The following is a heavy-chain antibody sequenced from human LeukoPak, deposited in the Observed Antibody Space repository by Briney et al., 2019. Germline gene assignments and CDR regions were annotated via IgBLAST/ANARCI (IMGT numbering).Heavy chain of an antibody. CDR1: GFTFSSYW. Sequence: GGSLRLSCAASGFTFSSYWMSWVRQAPGKGLEWVANIKQDGSNKYYADSVKGRFTISRDNSKNTLYLQMNSLRAEDTAVYYCAKDAYSRSYFDYWGQGTLVTVSS. D-gene: IGHD6-13*01. V-gene: IGHV3-7*01. J-gene: IGHJ4*02. CDR3: AKDAYSRSYFDY. CDR2: IKQDGSNK.